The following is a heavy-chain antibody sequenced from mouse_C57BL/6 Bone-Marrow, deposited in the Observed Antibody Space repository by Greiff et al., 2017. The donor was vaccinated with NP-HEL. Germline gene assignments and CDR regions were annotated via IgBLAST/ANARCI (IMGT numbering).Heavy chain of an antibody. J-gene: IGHJ1*03. CDR2: INPNNGGT. CDR1: GYTFTDYY. Sequence: VQLQQSGPELVKPGASVKISCKASGYTFTDYYMNWVKQSHGKSLEWIGGINPNNGGTSYNQKFKGKATLTVDKSSSTAYMELRSLTSEDSAVYYCARRVGDYWYFDVWGTGTTVTVSS. CDR3: ARRVGDYWYFDV. V-gene: IGHV1-26*01. D-gene: IGHD1-1*02.